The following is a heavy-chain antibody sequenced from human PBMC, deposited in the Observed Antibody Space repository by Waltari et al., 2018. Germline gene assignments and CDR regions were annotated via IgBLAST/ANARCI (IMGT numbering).Heavy chain of an antibody. Sequence: QVQLQQWGAGLLKPSETLSLTCAVNGGPFNSYSWGWIPQPPGKGLEWIGEISHNGRTNENPSLKSRVAISVDTSKNHFSLKLNFLTAADTAVYYCARGEQLHLIRRNSFDTWGQGTLVTVSS. CDR1: GGPFNSYS. J-gene: IGHJ5*02. CDR3: ARGEQLHLIRRNSFDT. V-gene: IGHV4-34*01. CDR2: ISHNGRT. D-gene: IGHD1-1*01.